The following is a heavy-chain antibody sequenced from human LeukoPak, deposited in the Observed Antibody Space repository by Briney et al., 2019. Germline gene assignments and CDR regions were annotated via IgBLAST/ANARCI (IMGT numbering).Heavy chain of an antibody. CDR2: INWNGGST. Sequence: GGSLRLSCAGSGFTFDDHGMSWVRQVPGKGLEWVAGINWNGGSTGYADSVKGRFTISRDNAKNSLYLQMNSLRAEDTAVYYCARDGVGDGYSDYWGQGTLVTVSS. J-gene: IGHJ4*02. CDR1: GFTFDDHG. CDR3: ARDGVGDGYSDY. V-gene: IGHV3-20*04. D-gene: IGHD5-24*01.